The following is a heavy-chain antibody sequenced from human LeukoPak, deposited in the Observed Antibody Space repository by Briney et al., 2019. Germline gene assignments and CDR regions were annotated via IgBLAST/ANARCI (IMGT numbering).Heavy chain of an antibody. Sequence: GGSLRLSCAASGFTFSSYAMHWVRQAPGKGLEWVAVISYDGSNKYYADSVKGRFTISRDNSKNTLYLQMNSLRAEDTAVYYCARASVYYYGSSGYHDAFDIWGQGTMVTVSS. CDR2: ISYDGSNK. D-gene: IGHD3-22*01. V-gene: IGHV3-30*04. J-gene: IGHJ3*02. CDR1: GFTFSSYA. CDR3: ARASVYYYGSSGYHDAFDI.